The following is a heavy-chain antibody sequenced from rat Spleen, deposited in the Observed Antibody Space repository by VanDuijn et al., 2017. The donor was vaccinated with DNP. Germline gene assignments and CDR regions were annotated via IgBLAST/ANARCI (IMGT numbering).Heavy chain of an antibody. CDR3: TRVYYSAEDWFAY. CDR1: GFSLTNYA. J-gene: IGHJ3*01. CDR2: VSSGGNT. V-gene: IGHV2S12*01. D-gene: IGHD1-1*01. Sequence: QVQMMETGPGLVQPSQTLSLTCTVSGFSLTNYAVGWVRQPPGKGLEWIAAVSSGGNTYYNSGLKSRLSISRDTSKSQVFLKMNSLQTEDTAIYFCTRVYYSAEDWFAYWGQGTLVTVSS.